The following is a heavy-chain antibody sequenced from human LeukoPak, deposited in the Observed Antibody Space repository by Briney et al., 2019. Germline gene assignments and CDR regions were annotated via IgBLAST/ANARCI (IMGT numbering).Heavy chain of an antibody. CDR3: ARGGGIEYFDY. J-gene: IGHJ4*02. D-gene: IGHD3-16*01. CDR1: GGSFSGYY. V-gene: IGHV4-34*01. CDR2: INHSGST. Sequence: PSETLSLTCAVYGGSFSGYYWSWIRQPPGKGLEWIGEINHSGSTNYNPSLKSRVTISVDTSKNQFSLKLSSVTAADTAVYYCARGGGIEYFDYWGQGTLVTVSS.